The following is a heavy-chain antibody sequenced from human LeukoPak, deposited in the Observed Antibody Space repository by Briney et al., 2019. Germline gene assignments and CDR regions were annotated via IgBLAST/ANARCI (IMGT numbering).Heavy chain of an antibody. CDR1: GASMTTYY. CDR3: AREGDFWSGYSYFDY. CDR2: IYSSGST. V-gene: IGHV4-59*01. J-gene: IGHJ4*02. D-gene: IGHD3-3*01. Sequence: SSETLSLTCTVSGASMTTYYWSWIRQPPGKGLEWVAYIYSSGSTNYNPSLKSRLTISIDTSKNQFSLKLSSVTAADTAVYYCAREGDFWSGYSYFDYWGQGTLVTVSS.